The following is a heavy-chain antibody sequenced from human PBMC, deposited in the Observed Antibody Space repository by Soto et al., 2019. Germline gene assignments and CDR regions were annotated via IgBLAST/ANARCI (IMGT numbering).Heavy chain of an antibody. D-gene: IGHD3-10*01. J-gene: IGHJ6*01. CDR2: IDPSDSYT. CDR3: ARHLDYYGSGSPLIGFHYYGMEV. Sequence: GESLKISCKVSGYSFTSYWISWVRQVPGKVLEWMGRIDPSDSYTNYSPSFQGHVTISADKSISTAYLQWSSLKASDTAMYYCARHLDYYGSGSPLIGFHYYGMEVWGQRTTFNVSS. CDR1: GYSFTSYW. V-gene: IGHV5-10-1*01.